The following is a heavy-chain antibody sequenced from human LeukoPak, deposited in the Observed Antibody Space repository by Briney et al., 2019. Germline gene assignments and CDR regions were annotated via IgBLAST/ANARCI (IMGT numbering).Heavy chain of an antibody. V-gene: IGHV4-34*01. CDR1: GGSFSDYY. CDR3: ARGVGAKDIVVVPAAMGPQVAYYGMDV. J-gene: IGHJ6*02. D-gene: IGHD2-2*01. CDR2: INHSGST. Sequence: SETLSLTCAVYGGSFSDYYWGWIRQPPGKGLEWIGEINHSGSTNYNPSLKSRVTISVDTSKNQFSLKLSSVTAADTAVYYCARGVGAKDIVVVPAAMGPQVAYYGMDVWGQGTTVTVSS.